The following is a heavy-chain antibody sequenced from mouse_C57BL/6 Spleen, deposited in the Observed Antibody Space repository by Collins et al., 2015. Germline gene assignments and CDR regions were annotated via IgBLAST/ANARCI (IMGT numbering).Heavy chain of an antibody. Sequence: QVQLKESGPGLVAPSQSLSITCTVSGFSLTSYGVDWVRQSPGKGLEWLGVIWGVGSTNYNSALKSRLSISKDNSKSQVFLKMSSLQTDDTAMYYCASKTGTYYYAMDYWGQGTSVTVSS. CDR3: ASKTGTYYYAMDY. CDR1: GFSLTSYG. CDR2: IWGVGST. J-gene: IGHJ4*01. D-gene: IGHD4-1*01. V-gene: IGHV2-6*01.